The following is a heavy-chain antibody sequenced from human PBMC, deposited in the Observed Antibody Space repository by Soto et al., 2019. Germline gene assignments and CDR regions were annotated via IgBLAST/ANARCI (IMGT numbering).Heavy chain of an antibody. J-gene: IGHJ6*02. Sequence: SETLSLTCAVSGYSISSGYYWGWIRQPPGKGLEWIGSIYHSGSTYYNPSLKSRVTISVDTSKNQFSLKLSSVTAADTAVYYCARDGRYYDFWSGYGGMDVWGQGTTVTV. CDR1: GYSISSGYY. D-gene: IGHD3-3*01. CDR3: ARDGRYYDFWSGYGGMDV. V-gene: IGHV4-38-2*02. CDR2: IYHSGST.